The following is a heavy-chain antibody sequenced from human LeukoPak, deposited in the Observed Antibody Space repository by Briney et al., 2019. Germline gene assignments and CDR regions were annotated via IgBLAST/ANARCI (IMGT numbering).Heavy chain of an antibody. CDR2: IYYSGNT. CDR3: ARAYSSSWYFNWFDP. V-gene: IGHV4-39*07. Sequence: SSETLSLTCTVSGVSISSSNSYWGWIRQPPGKGLEWIGSIYYSGNTYYNASLESRVTISVDTSKNQFSLKLSSVTAADTAVYYCARAYSSSWYFNWFDPWGQGTLVTVSS. D-gene: IGHD6-13*01. CDR1: GVSISSSNSY. J-gene: IGHJ5*02.